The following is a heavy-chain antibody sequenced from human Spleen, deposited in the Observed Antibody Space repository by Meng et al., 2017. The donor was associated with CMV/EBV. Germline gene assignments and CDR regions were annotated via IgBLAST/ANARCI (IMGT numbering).Heavy chain of an antibody. Sequence: QGQLQGSGPGLVTPSETLSLTCTVSGGSIRGYSWSWIRQPAGKGLEWIGRIYSSGSTNYNPSLKSRVTVSVDTSKTQFSQRLSSVTAADTAVYYCARVGAYCGGDCYLDYWGQGTLVTVSS. V-gene: IGHV4-4*07. CDR1: GGSIRGYS. D-gene: IGHD2-21*02. CDR3: ARVGAYCGGDCYLDY. J-gene: IGHJ4*02. CDR2: IYSSGST.